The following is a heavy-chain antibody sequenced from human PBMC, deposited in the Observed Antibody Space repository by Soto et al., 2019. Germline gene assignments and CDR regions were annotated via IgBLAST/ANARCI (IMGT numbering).Heavy chain of an antibody. CDR1: GYSFTSYW. Sequence: LKISCKGSGYSFTSYWIGWVRQMPGKGLEWMGIIYPGDSDTRYSPSFQGQVTISADKSISTAYLQWSSLKASDTAMYYCARHEATGGYSGYDLDYWGQGTLVTVSS. J-gene: IGHJ4*02. V-gene: IGHV5-51*01. CDR3: ARHEATGGYSGYDLDY. D-gene: IGHD5-12*01. CDR2: IYPGDSDT.